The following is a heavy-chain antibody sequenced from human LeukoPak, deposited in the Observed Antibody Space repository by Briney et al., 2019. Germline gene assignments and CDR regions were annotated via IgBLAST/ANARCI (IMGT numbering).Heavy chain of an antibody. J-gene: IGHJ3*02. CDR2: ITGSGITR. Sequence: PGGSLRLSCAASGFTFSSYEMNWVRQAPGKGLEWVSYITGSGITRYPDSVKGRFTISRDNAKNSLYLQMNSLRADDTAIYYCARETIAVGGDAFDIWGQGTTVTVSS. V-gene: IGHV3-48*03. D-gene: IGHD6-19*01. CDR1: GFTFSSYE. CDR3: ARETIAVGGDAFDI.